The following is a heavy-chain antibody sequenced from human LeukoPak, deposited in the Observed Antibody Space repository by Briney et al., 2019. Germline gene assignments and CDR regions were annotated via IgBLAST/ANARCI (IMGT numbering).Heavy chain of an antibody. V-gene: IGHV4-38-2*02. Sequence: SETLSLTCTVSGYSISSGYYWGWIRQPPGKGLEWTGSVYHSGSTYYNPSLKSRVTISVDTSKNQFSLKLSSVTAADTAVYYCAADYGFGYWGQGTLVTVSS. D-gene: IGHD4-17*01. J-gene: IGHJ4*02. CDR2: VYHSGST. CDR3: AADYGFGY. CDR1: GYSISSGYY.